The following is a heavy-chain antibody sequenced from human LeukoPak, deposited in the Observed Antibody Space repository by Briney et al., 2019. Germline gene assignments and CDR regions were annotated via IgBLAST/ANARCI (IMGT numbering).Heavy chain of an antibody. CDR3: ARARTTVTTYPYYYYGMDV. V-gene: IGHV3-33*01. CDR1: GFTFSSYG. Sequence: PGGSLRLSCAASGFTFSSYGMHWVRQAPGKGLEWVAVIWYDGSNKYYADSVKGRFTISRDNSKNTLYLQMNSLRAEDTAVYYCARARTTVTTYPYYYYGMDVWGQGTTVTVSS. CDR2: IWYDGSNK. D-gene: IGHD4-17*01. J-gene: IGHJ6*02.